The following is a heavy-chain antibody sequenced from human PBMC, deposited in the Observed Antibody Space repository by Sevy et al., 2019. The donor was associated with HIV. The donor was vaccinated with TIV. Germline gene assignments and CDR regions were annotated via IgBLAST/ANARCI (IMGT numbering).Heavy chain of an antibody. CDR1: GFTVSSNY. Sequence: GGSLRLSCAASGFTVSSNYMSWVRQAPGKGLEWVSVIYSGGSTYYADSVKGRFTISRDNSKNTLYLQMNSLRAEDTAMYYCARGHYYDFWSGYYKGTKSYYYYGMDVWGQGTTVTVSS. CDR3: ARGHYYDFWSGYYKGTKSYYYYGMDV. D-gene: IGHD3-3*01. J-gene: IGHJ6*02. V-gene: IGHV3-53*01. CDR2: IYSGGST.